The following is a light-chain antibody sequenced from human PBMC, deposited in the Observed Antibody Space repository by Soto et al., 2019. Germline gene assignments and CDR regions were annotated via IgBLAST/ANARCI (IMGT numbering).Light chain of an antibody. V-gene: IGKV3-15*01. J-gene: IGKJ2*01. CDR1: QSVSSN. CDR2: GAS. CDR3: QQYNNWPPFT. Sequence: EIVMTQSPATLSVSPGDRATLSCRASQSVSSNLAWYQQKPGQAPRLLTYGASTRATGIPARFSGSGSGTEFTLTISSLQSEDFAVYFCQQYNNWPPFTFGQGTKLEIK.